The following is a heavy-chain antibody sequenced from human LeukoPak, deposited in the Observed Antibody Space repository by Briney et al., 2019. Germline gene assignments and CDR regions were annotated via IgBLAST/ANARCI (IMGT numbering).Heavy chain of an antibody. CDR3: ARLGYCSSTSCYTANHYYYYYYMDI. D-gene: IGHD2-2*02. V-gene: IGHV1-8*03. Sequence: GASVEVSCKASGYTFTSYDINWVRQATGQGLEWMGWMNPNSGNTGYAQKFQGRVNITRNTSISAAYMELSSLRSEDTAVYYCARLGYCSSTSCYTANHYYYYYYMDIWGKGTTVTVSS. CDR2: MNPNSGNT. CDR1: GYTFTSYD. J-gene: IGHJ6*03.